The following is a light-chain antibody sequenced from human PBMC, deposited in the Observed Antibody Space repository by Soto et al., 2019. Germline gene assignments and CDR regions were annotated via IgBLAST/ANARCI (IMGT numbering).Light chain of an antibody. Sequence: EIVMTQSPATLSVSPGERATLSCRASQSVSSNLAWYQQIPGQAPRLLIYGASTRATGIPARFSGSGSGTEFTLTISSRPSEDFAVYYCQQYNNWPQTFGQGNKVEIQ. J-gene: IGKJ1*01. V-gene: IGKV3-15*01. CDR1: QSVSSN. CDR2: GAS. CDR3: QQYNNWPQT.